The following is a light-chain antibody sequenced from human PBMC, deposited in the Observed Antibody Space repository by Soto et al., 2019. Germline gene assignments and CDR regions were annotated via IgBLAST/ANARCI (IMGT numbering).Light chain of an antibody. V-gene: IGLV2-14*03. Sequence: QSALTQPASVSGSPGQSITISCTGTSSDVGGYNYVSWYQQHPGKAPKLMIYEVSNRPSGDSDRFSGSKSGNTASLTISGLQAEXEAGYYCSSYTSSSTPYVFGSGTKVTVL. CDR2: EVS. CDR1: SSDVGGYNY. CDR3: SSYTSSSTPYV. J-gene: IGLJ1*01.